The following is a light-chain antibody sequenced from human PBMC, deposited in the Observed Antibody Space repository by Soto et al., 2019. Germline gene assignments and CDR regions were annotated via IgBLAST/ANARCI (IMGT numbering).Light chain of an antibody. CDR3: HQYDNSLWT. V-gene: IGKV3-20*01. CDR2: GVS. J-gene: IGKJ1*01. Sequence: EIVLTQSPGTLSLSPGERATLPCRASQSFSGTSLAWYQQKPGQAPRLLIYGVSNRATGIPGRFSGSGSGTDFTLTISRLEPEDFAVYYCHQYDNSLWTFGQGTKVEIK. CDR1: QSFSGTS.